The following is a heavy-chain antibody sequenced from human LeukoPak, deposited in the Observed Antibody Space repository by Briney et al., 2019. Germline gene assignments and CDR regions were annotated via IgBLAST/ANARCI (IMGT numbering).Heavy chain of an antibody. CDR2: INHSGST. CDR1: GGSISSYY. V-gene: IGHV4-34*01. J-gene: IGHJ3*02. CDR3: ASAGPENAFDI. Sequence: SETLSLTCTVSGGSISSYYWSWIRQPPGKGLEWIGEINHSGSTNYNPSLKSRVTISVDTSKNQFSLKLSSVTAADTAVYYCASAGPENAFDIWGQGTMVTVSS.